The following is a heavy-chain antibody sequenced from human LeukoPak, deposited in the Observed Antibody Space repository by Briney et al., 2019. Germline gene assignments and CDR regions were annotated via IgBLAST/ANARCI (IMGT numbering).Heavy chain of an antibody. D-gene: IGHD4-23*01. CDR2: ISSSADST. CDR1: GFTFSSYA. CDR3: AKPLEKYTYGGNFDY. Sequence: GGSLRLSCEAPGFTFSSYAMSWVRQAPGKGLAWVSVISSSADSTYYADSVKGRFTISRDNSKNTLYLQMNNLRAEDTAVYYCAKPLEKYTYGGNFDYWGQGIPVTVSS. J-gene: IGHJ4*02. V-gene: IGHV3-23*01.